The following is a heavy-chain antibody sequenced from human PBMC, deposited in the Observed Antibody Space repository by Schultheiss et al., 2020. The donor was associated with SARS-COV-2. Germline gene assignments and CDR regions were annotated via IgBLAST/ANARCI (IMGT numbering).Heavy chain of an antibody. CDR3: AKGAVAGDDAFHL. CDR1: GFTFSDYY. V-gene: IGHV3-11*04. D-gene: IGHD6-19*01. J-gene: IGHJ3*01. Sequence: GESLKISCAASGFTFSDYYMSWIRQAPGKGLEWLSYITSSGKTIYYADSVKGRFTISRDNSRNTLYLQMHILKAEDTAVYYCAKGAVAGDDAFHLWGQGTMVTVSS. CDR2: ITSSGKTI.